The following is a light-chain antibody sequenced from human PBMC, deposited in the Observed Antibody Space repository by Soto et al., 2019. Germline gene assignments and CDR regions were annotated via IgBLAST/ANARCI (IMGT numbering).Light chain of an antibody. J-gene: IGKJ4*01. V-gene: IGKV3-20*01. CDR3: QQSGSSPLT. Sequence: EIVLTQSPGTLSLSPGERATLSCRASQSVSSTFLACYQQKPGQAPRLLIFGVSNRATGIPDRFSGSGSGTDFTLTISRLEPEDFAVYYCQQSGSSPLTFGGGTKVDIK. CDR1: QSVSSTF. CDR2: GVS.